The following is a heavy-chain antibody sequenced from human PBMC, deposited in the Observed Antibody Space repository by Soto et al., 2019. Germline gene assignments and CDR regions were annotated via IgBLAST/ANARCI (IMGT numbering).Heavy chain of an antibody. V-gene: IGHV4-59*01. D-gene: IGHD6-19*01. CDR3: ARDHGGGGPTNIAVAGTFYYGMDV. CDR1: GGSISSYY. CDR2: IYYSGST. J-gene: IGHJ6*02. Sequence: SETLSLTCTVSGGSISSYYWSWIRQPPGKGLEWNGYIYYSGSTNYNPSLKCRVTISVDTSKNQFSLKLSFVTAADTAVYYCARDHGGGGPTNIAVAGTFYYGMDVWGQGTTVTVSS.